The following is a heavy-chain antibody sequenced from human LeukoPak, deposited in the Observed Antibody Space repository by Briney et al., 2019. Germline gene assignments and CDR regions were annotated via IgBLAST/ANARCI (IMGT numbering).Heavy chain of an antibody. D-gene: IGHD5-12*01. CDR1: GGSISSTNW. J-gene: IGHJ4*02. V-gene: IGHV4-4*02. CDR2: IYHTGST. CDR3: ARFRAYYSGYLGNLDY. Sequence: PSETLSLTCTVSGGSISSTNWWSWVRQPPGKGLEWIGEIYHTGSTNYNPSLKSRVTISVDTSKNQFSLKLRSVTAADTAVYYCARFRAYYSGYLGNLDYWGQGTLVTVSS.